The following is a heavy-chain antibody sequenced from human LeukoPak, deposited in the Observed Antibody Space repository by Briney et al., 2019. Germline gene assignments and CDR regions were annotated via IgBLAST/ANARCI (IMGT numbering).Heavy chain of an antibody. CDR1: GYTFTVYY. CDR3: ARGLGAAAGRVFDY. V-gene: IGHV1-2*02. J-gene: IGHJ4*02. Sequence: GASVKVSFKASGYTFTVYYMHWVRQAPGQGLEWMGWINPNSGGTNYAQKFQGRVTMARDTSISTAYMELSRLRSDDTAVYYCARGLGAAAGRVFDYWGQGTLVTVSS. CDR2: INPNSGGT. D-gene: IGHD6-13*01.